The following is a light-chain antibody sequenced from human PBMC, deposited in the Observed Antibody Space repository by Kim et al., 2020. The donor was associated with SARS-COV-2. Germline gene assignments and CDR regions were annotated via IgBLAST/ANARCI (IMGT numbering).Light chain of an antibody. V-gene: IGLV2-14*03. CDR1: SRDVGGYNY. Sequence: GQSITISCTGTSRDVGGYNYVSWYQQHPGKAPKLMIYDVSNRPSGVSNRFSGSKSGNTASLTISGLQAEDEADYYCSSYTSSSTRVFGTGTKVTV. CDR3: SSYTSSSTRV. J-gene: IGLJ1*01. CDR2: DVS.